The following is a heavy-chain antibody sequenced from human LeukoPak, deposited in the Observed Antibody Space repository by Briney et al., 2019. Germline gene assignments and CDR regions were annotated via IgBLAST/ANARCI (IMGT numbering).Heavy chain of an antibody. D-gene: IGHD6-6*01. CDR1: GYTLTELS. CDR2: LDPEDGET. J-gene: IGHJ4*02. Sequence: ASVKVSCKVSGYTLTELSMHWVRQAPGKGLEWMGGLDPEDGETIYAQKFQGRVTMTEDTSTDTAYMELSSLRSEDTAVYYCATGLFLYSSSGFDYWGQGTLVTVSS. CDR3: ATGLFLYSSSGFDY. V-gene: IGHV1-24*01.